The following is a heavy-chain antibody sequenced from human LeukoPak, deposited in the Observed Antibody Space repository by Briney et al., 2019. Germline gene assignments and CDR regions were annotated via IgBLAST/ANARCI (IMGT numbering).Heavy chain of an antibody. CDR1: GGSFSGYY. J-gene: IGHJ4*02. CDR2: INHSGST. CDR3: ARGQSDCSGGSCSYYFDY. D-gene: IGHD2-15*01. Sequence: SETLSLTCAVYGGSFSGYYWSWIRQPPGKGLEWIGEINHSGSTNYNPSLKSRVIISVDTSKNQFSLKLSSVTAADTAVYYCARGQSDCSGGSCSYYFDYWGQGTLVTVSS. V-gene: IGHV4-34*01.